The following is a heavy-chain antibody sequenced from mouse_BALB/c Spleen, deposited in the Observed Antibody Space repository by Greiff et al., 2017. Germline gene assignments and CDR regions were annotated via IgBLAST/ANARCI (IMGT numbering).Heavy chain of an antibody. J-gene: IGHJ3*01. CDR1: GYTFTSYT. V-gene: IGHV1-4*01. CDR2: INPSSGYT. Sequence: VKLQESGAELARPGASVKMSCKASGYTFTSYTMHWVKQRPGQGLEWIGYINPSSGYTNYNQKFKDKATLTADKSSSTAYMQLSSLTSEDSAVYYCARGGVYDGLFAYWGQGTLVTVSA. D-gene: IGHD2-3*01. CDR3: ARGGVYDGLFAY.